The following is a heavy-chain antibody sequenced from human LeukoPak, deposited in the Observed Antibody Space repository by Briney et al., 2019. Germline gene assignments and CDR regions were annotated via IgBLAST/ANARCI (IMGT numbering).Heavy chain of an antibody. V-gene: IGHV3-23*01. CDR3: AKAGGGSCSGGSCPNWFDP. CDR2: ISGSGGST. D-gene: IGHD2-15*01. J-gene: IGHJ5*02. Sequence: GGSLRLSCAASGFTFSSYGMHWVRQAPGKGLEWVSAISGSGGSTYYADSVKGRFTISRDNSKNTLYLQMYSLRAEDTAVYYCAKAGGGSCSGGSCPNWFDPWGQGTLVTVSS. CDR1: GFTFSSYG.